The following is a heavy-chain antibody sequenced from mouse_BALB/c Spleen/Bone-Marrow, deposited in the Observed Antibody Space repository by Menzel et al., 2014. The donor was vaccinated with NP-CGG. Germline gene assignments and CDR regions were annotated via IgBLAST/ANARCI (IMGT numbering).Heavy chain of an antibody. CDR2: FYPGSGSI. Sequence: VQLQQSGAELVKPGASAKLSCKASGYTFTEYIIHWVKQRSGQGLEWIGWFYPGSGSIKYNETFKDKATLTADKSSSTVYMELSRLTSEDSAVYFCARHEDYGSSYYYAMDYWGQGTSVTVSS. CDR1: GYTFTEYI. CDR3: ARHEDYGSSYYYAMDY. V-gene: IGHV1-62-2*01. J-gene: IGHJ4*01. D-gene: IGHD1-1*01.